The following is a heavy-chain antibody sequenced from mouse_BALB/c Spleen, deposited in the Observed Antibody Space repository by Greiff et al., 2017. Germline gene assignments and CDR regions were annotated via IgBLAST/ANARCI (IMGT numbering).Heavy chain of an antibody. CDR1: GFAFSSYD. CDR3: ARNDGYCFAY. Sequence: EVKLVESGGGLVKPGGSLKLSCAASGFAFSSYDMSWVRQTPEKRLEWVAYISSGGSTYYPDSVKGRFTISRDNARNILYLQMSSLRSEDTAMYYCARNDGYCFAYWGQGTLVTVSA. V-gene: IGHV5-6-5*01. CDR2: ISSGGST. D-gene: IGHD2-3*01. J-gene: IGHJ3*01.